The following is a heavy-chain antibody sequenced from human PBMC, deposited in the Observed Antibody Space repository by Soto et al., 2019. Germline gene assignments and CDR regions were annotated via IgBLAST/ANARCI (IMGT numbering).Heavy chain of an antibody. Sequence: QVQLVDSGRGVVQPGRSLRLSCAASGFTFITTGMHWVRQSPGKGLEWVAMISHDGGAKYYADSVKGRFTISRDTSNNTLYLQMKSLRPEDTAVYHCAKDLYGAGWYNYFDPWGQGTLVTVSS. D-gene: IGHD6-19*01. V-gene: IGHV3-30*18. CDR2: ISHDGGAK. CDR3: AKDLYGAGWYNYFDP. CDR1: GFTFITTG. J-gene: IGHJ5*02.